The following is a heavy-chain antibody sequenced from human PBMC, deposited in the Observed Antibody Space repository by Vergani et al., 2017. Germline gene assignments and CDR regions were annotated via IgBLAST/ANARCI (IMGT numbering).Heavy chain of an antibody. CDR2: ISGSGGST. Sequence: EVQLLEPGGGLVKPGGSLRLSCAASGFTFSSYAMSGVRQAPGKGLEWDSAISGSGGSTYYADSVKGRFTSSRDNSKNTLYLQMKSLRAEDTAVYYCAKDTPRGSSGLTGFDPWGQGTLVTVSS. CDR3: AKDTPRGSSGLTGFDP. J-gene: IGHJ5*02. V-gene: IGHV3-23*01. D-gene: IGHD6-19*01. CDR1: GFTFSSYA.